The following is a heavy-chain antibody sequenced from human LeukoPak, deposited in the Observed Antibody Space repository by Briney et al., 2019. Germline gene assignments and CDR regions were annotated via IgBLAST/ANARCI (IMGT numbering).Heavy chain of an antibody. CDR2: IYTSGST. D-gene: IGHD6-13*01. Sequence: PSETLSLTCTVSGGSISSGSYYWSWIRQPAGKGLEWIGRIYTSGSTNYNPSLKSRATISVDTSKNQFSLKLSSVTAADTAVYYCARAGIAATPYYYYMDVWGKGTTVTVSS. CDR3: ARAGIAATPYYYYMDV. J-gene: IGHJ6*03. V-gene: IGHV4-61*02. CDR1: GGSISSGSYY.